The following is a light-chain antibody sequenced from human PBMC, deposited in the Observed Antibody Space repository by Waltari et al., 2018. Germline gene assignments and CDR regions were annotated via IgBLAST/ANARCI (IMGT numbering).Light chain of an antibody. CDR3: QQYYRWWT. CDR1: QSISSD. J-gene: IGKJ1*01. CDR2: GAS. Sequence: EIEMTQSSATLSVSPGERATPSCRASQSISSDLAWYPQKPGQAPRLLIYGASTRATGIPDRFSGSGSGTEFTLTISSLQSEDFAVYYCQQYYRWWTFGLGTKVERK. V-gene: IGKV3-15*01.